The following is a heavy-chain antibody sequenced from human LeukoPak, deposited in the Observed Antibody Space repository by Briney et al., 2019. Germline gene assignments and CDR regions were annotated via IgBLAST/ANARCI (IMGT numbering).Heavy chain of an antibody. V-gene: IGHV4-39*07. CDR3: ARRGAYSSGWYTY. J-gene: IGHJ4*02. D-gene: IGHD6-19*01. Sequence: SETLSLTCTVSGGSISSSSYNWGWIRQPPGKGLEWIGSVYYSGSTYYNPSLKSRVTISVDTTNNQFSLKLSSVAAAATAVYYCARRGAYSSGWYTYWGQGTLVTVAS. CDR1: GGSISSSSYN. CDR2: VYYSGST.